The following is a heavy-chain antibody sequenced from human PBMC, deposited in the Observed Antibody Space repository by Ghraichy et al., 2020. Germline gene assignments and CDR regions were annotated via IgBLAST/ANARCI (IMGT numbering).Heavy chain of an antibody. CDR2: ITWNIAST. J-gene: IGHJ4*02. CDR3: AKTGDSVWFYDY. CDR1: GFTFSGYA. D-gene: IGHD6-19*01. V-gene: IGHV3-23*01. Sequence: LTCAASGFTFSGYAMSWVRQAPGKGLEWVSPITWNIASTHYADSVKGRSTISRDNYKNAVYLQVTSLREDDTAVYFCAKTGDSVWFYDYWGRGTLVTVAS.